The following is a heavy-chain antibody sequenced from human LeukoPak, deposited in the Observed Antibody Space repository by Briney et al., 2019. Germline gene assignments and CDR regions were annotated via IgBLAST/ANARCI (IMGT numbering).Heavy chain of an antibody. Sequence: GGSLRLSCAASGFTFSSAWMTWFRQTPGKGLEWVGLIKSDADGGATDYAAPVKGRFTISRDESKDTVYLKMSSLKTEDTAVYYCSTPSGAGSTLSPSFGSWGQGTLVTVSS. J-gene: IGHJ4*02. CDR3: STPSGAGSTLSPSFGS. CDR1: GFTFSSAW. D-gene: IGHD3-10*01. V-gene: IGHV3-15*01. CDR2: IKSDADGGAT.